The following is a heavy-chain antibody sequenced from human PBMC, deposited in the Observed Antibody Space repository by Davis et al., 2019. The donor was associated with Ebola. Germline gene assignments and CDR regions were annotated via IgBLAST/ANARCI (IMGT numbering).Heavy chain of an antibody. CDR2: TSSGGSTT. D-gene: IGHD3-22*01. Sequence: GGSLRLSCAASGFIFNNYAMTWVRQAPGRGLEWVSTTSSGGSTTYYADSVKGRFTISRDNAKNSLYLQMNSLRDEDTAVYYCARDHYDSSGYGFDIWGQGTMVTVSS. CDR3: ARDHYDSSGYGFDI. J-gene: IGHJ3*02. CDR1: GFIFNNYA. V-gene: IGHV3-48*02.